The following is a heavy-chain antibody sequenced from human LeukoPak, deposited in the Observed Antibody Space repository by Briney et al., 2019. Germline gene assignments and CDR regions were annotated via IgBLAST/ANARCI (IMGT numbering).Heavy chain of an antibody. CDR1: GFTFNNYA. D-gene: IGHD2-15*01. V-gene: IGHV3-23*01. CDR3: AKGTDRYCSGGTCAFDY. CDR2: ISGSGGST. J-gene: IGHJ4*02. Sequence: GGSLRLSCAASGFTFNNYAMSWVRQAPGKGLEWVSVISGSGGSTYYADSVKGRFTISRDNSKNTLYLQMNSLRAEDTAVYYCAKGTDRYCSGGTCAFDYWGQGTQVTVSS.